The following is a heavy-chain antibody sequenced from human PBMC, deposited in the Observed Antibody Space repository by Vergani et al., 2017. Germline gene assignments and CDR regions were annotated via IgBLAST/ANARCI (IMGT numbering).Heavy chain of an antibody. CDR1: GYTFSTYY. CDR3: ARGDYGILTGYRY. CDR2: INPSGGHT. D-gene: IGHD3-9*01. V-gene: IGHV1-46*03. J-gene: IGHJ4*02. Sequence: QVQVVQSGAEVKKSWASLKVSCKTSGYTFSTYYMPWVRQAPGQGLDWMGIINPSGGHTNYAQKFQGRVTMTRDTSTSTVYMELSSLRSEDTAIYYCARGDYGILTGYRYWGQGTLVTVSA.